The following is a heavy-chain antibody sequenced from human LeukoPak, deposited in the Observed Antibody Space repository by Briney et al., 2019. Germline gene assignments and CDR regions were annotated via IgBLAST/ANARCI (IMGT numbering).Heavy chain of an antibody. CDR2: IIPIFGTA. D-gene: IGHD6-13*01. J-gene: IGHJ6*02. Sequence: GASVEVSCQASGGTFSSYAISWVRQAPGQGLEWMGGIIPIFGTANYAQKCQGRVTITADESTSTAYMELSSLRSEDTAVYYCARVTLGYSRSGDNYYYYGMDVWGQGTTVSVSS. CDR3: ARVTLGYSRSGDNYYYYGMDV. CDR1: GGTFSSYA. V-gene: IGHV1-69*13.